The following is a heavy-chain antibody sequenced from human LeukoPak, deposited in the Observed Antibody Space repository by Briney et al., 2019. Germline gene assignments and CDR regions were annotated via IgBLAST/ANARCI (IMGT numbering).Heavy chain of an antibody. J-gene: IGHJ6*03. CDR1: GGSISSSSYY. V-gene: IGHV4-39*07. Sequence: SETLSLTCSVSGGSISSSSYYWGWIRQPPGKGLGWIGSIYYSGSTYYNPSLKSRVTISVDTSKNQFSLKLSSVTAADTAVYYCAGGPDYYDSSGYYYDYYYMDVWGKGTTVTVSS. CDR3: AGGPDYYDSSGYYYDYYYMDV. CDR2: IYYSGST. D-gene: IGHD3-22*01.